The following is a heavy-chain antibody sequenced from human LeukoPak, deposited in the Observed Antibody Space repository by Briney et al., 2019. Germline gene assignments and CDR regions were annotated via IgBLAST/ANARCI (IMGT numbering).Heavy chain of an antibody. J-gene: IGHJ4*02. Sequence: PGGSLRLSCVASGFAFSSYWMSWVRQALGKGLERVANIKQDGGEKYYVDSVKGRFTISRDNAKNSLFLQMNSLRVEDTAVYYCARLGGSYYTYWGQRTLVTVSS. CDR2: IKQDGGEK. V-gene: IGHV3-7*01. D-gene: IGHD1-26*01. CDR1: GFAFSSYW. CDR3: ARLGGSYYTY.